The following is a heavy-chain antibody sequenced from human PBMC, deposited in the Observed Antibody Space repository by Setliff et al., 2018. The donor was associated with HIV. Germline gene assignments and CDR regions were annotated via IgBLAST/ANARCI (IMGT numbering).Heavy chain of an antibody. CDR2: IWPADSDT. D-gene: IGHD3-10*01. CDR3: ARREGRFGEASMDV. V-gene: IGHV5-51*01. J-gene: IGHJ6*03. Sequence: GESLKISCKASGYSFVNYWIGWVRQMPGKGLEWIGVIWPADSDTRYSPSFQGQVTISADRSITTAYLQWISLKASDTAMYYCARREGRFGEASMDVWGKGTTVTVSS. CDR1: GYSFVNYW.